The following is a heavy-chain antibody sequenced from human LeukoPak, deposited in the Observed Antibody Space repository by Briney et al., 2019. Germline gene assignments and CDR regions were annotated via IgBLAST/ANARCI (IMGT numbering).Heavy chain of an antibody. Sequence: PGGSLRLSCAASGLTFSSYGMHWVRQAPGKGLEWVAFIRYDGSNKYYADSVKGRFTISRDNSKNTLYLQMNSLRAEDTAVYYCARGYYDILTGYFYQGIDYWGQGTLVTVSS. J-gene: IGHJ4*02. CDR1: GLTFSSYG. V-gene: IGHV3-30*02. D-gene: IGHD3-9*01. CDR3: ARGYYDILTGYFYQGIDY. CDR2: IRYDGSNK.